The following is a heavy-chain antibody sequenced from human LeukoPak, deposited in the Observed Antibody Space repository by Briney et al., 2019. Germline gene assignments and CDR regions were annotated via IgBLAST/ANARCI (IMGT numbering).Heavy chain of an antibody. CDR3: ARDLRGYSYGLGTTFDY. V-gene: IGHV7-4-1*02. Sequence: GASVKVSCKASGYTFTSYAMNWVRQAPGQGLEWMGWINTNTGNPTYAQGFTGRFVFSLDTSVSTAYLQISSLKAEDTAMYYCARDLRGYSYGLGTTFDYWGQGTLVTVSS. J-gene: IGHJ4*02. D-gene: IGHD5-18*01. CDR1: GYTFTSYA. CDR2: INTNTGNP.